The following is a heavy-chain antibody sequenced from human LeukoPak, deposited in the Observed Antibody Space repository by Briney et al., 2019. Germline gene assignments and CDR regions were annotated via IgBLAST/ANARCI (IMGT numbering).Heavy chain of an antibody. J-gene: IGHJ5*02. CDR2: INLDGSEK. V-gene: IGHV3-7*01. CDR3: VRCRFLRP. CDR1: GFTFSSSW. D-gene: IGHD3-3*01. Sequence: GGSLRLSCAVSGFTFSSSWMSWVRQAPGKGLEWVANINLDGSEKYYADSVKGRFTISRDNAKNALYLQMNSLSAEDTAVYYCVRCRFLRPWGQGTLVTVSS.